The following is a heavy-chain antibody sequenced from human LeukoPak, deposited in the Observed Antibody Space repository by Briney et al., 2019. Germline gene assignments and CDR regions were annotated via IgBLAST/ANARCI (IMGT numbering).Heavy chain of an antibody. CDR2: IKRKTDGETT. Sequence: GGSLRLSCAASGFTFSNAWMSWVRQAPGKGLEWVGRIKRKTDGETTDYAAPVKGRFTISRDDSKNTLYLQMNSLKSEDTAVYYCARGRDAFDIWGQGTMVTVSS. V-gene: IGHV3-15*01. CDR3: ARGRDAFDI. J-gene: IGHJ3*02. CDR1: GFTFSNAW.